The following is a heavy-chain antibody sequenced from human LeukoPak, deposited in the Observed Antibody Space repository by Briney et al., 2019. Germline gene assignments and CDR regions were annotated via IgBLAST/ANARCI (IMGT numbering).Heavy chain of an antibody. CDR3: TTKFGGVVITVY. J-gene: IGHJ4*02. V-gene: IGHV3-21*03. D-gene: IGHD3-3*01. Sequence: GGSLRLSCAASGFTFSSYSMNWVRQAPGKGLEWVSSISSSSSYIYYADSVKGRFTISRDNAKNSLYLQMNSLRAEDTAVYYCTTKFGGVVITVYWGQGTLVTVSS. CDR2: ISSSSSYI. CDR1: GFTFSSYS.